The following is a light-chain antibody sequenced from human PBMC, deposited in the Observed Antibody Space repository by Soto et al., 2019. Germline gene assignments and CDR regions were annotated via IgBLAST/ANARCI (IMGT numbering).Light chain of an antibody. CDR1: QSVSSN. Sequence: EIVMTQSPATLSVSPGERATLSCRASQSVSSNLAWYQQKPGQAPRLLFYGASTRATDIPARFSGSGSGTDFTLTISSLQSEDFAVYYCHQSNNWPYTFGQGTKLEIK. V-gene: IGKV3-15*01. J-gene: IGKJ2*01. CDR2: GAS. CDR3: HQSNNWPYT.